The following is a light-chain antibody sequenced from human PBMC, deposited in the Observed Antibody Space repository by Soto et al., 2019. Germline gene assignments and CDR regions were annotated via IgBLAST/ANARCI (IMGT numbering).Light chain of an antibody. Sequence: QPVLTQSSSASASLGSSVKLTCTLSSGHGSYIIAWHQQQPGKAPRYLMKLEGSGSYNKGSGVPDRVSGSSSGADRYLTISNLQFEDEADYYCETWDSNTHVFGTGTKLTVL. J-gene: IGLJ1*01. CDR1: SGHGSYI. CDR3: ETWDSNTHV. V-gene: IGLV4-60*02. CDR2: LEGSGSY.